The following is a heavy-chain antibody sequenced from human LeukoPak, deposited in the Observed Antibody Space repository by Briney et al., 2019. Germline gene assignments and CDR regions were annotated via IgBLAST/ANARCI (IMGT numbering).Heavy chain of an antibody. Sequence: SGTLSLTCTVSGDSINSLDLWSWVRQPPGKGLEWIGEMYLSGTTHSNPSVKSRVTISIDKSKNQFFLNLGSVTTADTAVYYCAGLVGRYSSGLYYYYFDYWGQGTLVTVSS. J-gene: IGHJ4*02. CDR3: AGLVGRYSSGLYYYYFDY. CDR1: GDSINSLDL. V-gene: IGHV4-4*02. CDR2: MYLSGTT. D-gene: IGHD3-22*01.